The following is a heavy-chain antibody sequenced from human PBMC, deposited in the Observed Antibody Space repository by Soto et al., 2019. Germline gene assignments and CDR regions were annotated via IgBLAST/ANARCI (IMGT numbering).Heavy chain of an antibody. J-gene: IGHJ4*02. V-gene: IGHV3-30*03. CDR2: ISSDGSET. CDR1: GFTFSTYG. CDR3: ARQESGTDY. D-gene: IGHD1-26*01. Sequence: QVQLVESGGGVVQPGRSVRLSCAAAGFTFSTYGMNWVRQAPGKGPEWVAIISSDGSETHYADSVKGRFTISRDNSRSTLYLQMNSLIAEDTAVYYCARQESGTDYWGQGTLVTVSS.